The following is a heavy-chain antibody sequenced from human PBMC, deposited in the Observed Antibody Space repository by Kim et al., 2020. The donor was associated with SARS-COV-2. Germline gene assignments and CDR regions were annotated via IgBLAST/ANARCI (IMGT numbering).Heavy chain of an antibody. CDR3: GWGGSDYIKYYYNGVDV. J-gene: IGHJ6*02. D-gene: IGHD4-4*01. Sequence: TVKGRFTISRDDAKNTLHLQMSSLKIEDTAVYYCGWGGSDYIKYYYNGVDVWGQGTTVTVSS. V-gene: IGHV3-15*05.